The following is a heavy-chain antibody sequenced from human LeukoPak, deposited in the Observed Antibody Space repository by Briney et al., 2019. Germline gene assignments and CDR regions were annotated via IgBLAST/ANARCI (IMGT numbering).Heavy chain of an antibody. CDR3: ARDVGTYDY. CDR1: GFTFSSYE. V-gene: IGHV3-48*03. CDR2: ISSSGSTI. J-gene: IGHJ4*02. Sequence: GSLRLSCAAYGFTFSSYEMNWVRQAPGKGLEWVSYISSSGSTIYYADSVKGRFTISRDNAKNSLYLQMNSLRAEDTAVYYCARDVGTYDYWGQGTLVTVSS. D-gene: IGHD1-1*01.